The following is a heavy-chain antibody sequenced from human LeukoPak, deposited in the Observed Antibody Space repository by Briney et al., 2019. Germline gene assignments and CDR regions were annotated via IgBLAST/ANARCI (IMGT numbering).Heavy chain of an antibody. V-gene: IGHV3-23*01. CDR3: AKGAGSNWFDP. D-gene: IGHD3-10*01. CDR2: INSRGDTA. Sequence: PGRSLRLSCAASGFPFSTYAMSWVRRTPGEGLQWVSSINSRGDTAYYADSVKGRFAVSRDNSKNTLSLQMDSLRVEDTAVYYCAKGAGSNWFDPWGQGTLVTVSS. J-gene: IGHJ5*02. CDR1: GFPFSTYA.